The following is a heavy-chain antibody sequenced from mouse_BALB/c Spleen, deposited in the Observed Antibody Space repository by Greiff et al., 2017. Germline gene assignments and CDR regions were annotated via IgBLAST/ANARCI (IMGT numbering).Heavy chain of an antibody. CDR3: AREDYGNYEGFDY. D-gene: IGHD2-1*01. V-gene: IGHV3-2*02. CDR1: GYSITSDYA. J-gene: IGHJ2*01. CDR2: ISYSGST. Sequence: EVQLQESGPGLVKPSQSLSLTCTVTGYSITSDYAWNWIRQFPGNKLEWMGYISYSGSTSYNPSLKSRISITRDTSKNQFFLQLNSVTTEDTATYYCAREDYGNYEGFDYWGQGTTLTVSS.